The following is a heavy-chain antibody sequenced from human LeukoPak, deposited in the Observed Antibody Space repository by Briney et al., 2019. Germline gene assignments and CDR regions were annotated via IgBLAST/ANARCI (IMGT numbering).Heavy chain of an antibody. J-gene: IGHJ4*02. CDR3: AKHRASGYYFDY. CDR2: ICGSGGST. D-gene: IGHD3-10*01. CDR1: GFTFSSYA. V-gene: IGHV3-23*01. Sequence: PGGSLRLSCAASGFTFSSYAISWVRQAPGKGLEWVSAICGSGGSTYYADSVKRRFTISRDNSKNTLYLQMNSLRAEDTAVYYCAKHRASGYYFDYWGQGTLVTVSS.